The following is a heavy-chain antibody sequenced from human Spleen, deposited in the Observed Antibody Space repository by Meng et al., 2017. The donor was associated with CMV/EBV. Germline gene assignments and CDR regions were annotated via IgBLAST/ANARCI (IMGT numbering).Heavy chain of an antibody. V-gene: IGHV3-74*01. CDR2: INSDGSST. Sequence: GGSLRLSCAASGLTFSGYWMHWVRQAPGKGLVWVSRINSDGSSTSYADSVKGRFSISRDNAKNTLYLQMNSLRVDDTAMYYCVPSTGTNYVGYYVSWGQGTLVTVSS. CDR1: GLTFSGYW. CDR3: VPSTGTNYVGYYVS. J-gene: IGHJ5*02. D-gene: IGHD4/OR15-4a*01.